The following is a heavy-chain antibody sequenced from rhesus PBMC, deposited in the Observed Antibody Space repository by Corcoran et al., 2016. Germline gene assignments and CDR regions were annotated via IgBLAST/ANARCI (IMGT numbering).Heavy chain of an antibody. CDR1: GYSISSGYY. CDR2: IYGCSGST. J-gene: IGHJ4*01. V-gene: IGHV4-99*01. CDR3: ARRLATVTLSYFDY. Sequence: QVQLQESGTGLVKPSETLSRTCAVSGYSISSGYYWGCVRQPPGKGLEYIGYIYGCSGSTTYNPSLTSRVPISTDTSKHQFSLKLSSVTAADTAVYYCARRLATVTLSYFDYWGQGVLVTVSS. D-gene: IGHD5-36*02.